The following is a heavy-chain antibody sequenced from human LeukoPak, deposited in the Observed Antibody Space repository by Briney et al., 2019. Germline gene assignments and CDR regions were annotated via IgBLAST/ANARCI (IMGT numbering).Heavy chain of an antibody. V-gene: IGHV3-23*01. D-gene: IGHD5-24*01. CDR2: ISGSGGST. J-gene: IGHJ4*02. Sequence: PGGSLRLSCAASGFTFSSYAMSWVRQAPGKGLEWVSAISGSGGSTYYADSVKGRFTISRDNSKNTLYLQMNSLRAEDTAVYYCAKVPRGGYNHLWTPNYFDYWGQGTLVTVSS. CDR3: AKVPRGGYNHLWTPNYFDY. CDR1: GFTFSSYA.